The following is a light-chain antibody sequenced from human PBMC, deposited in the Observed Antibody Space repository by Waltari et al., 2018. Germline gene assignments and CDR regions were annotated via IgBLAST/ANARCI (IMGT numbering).Light chain of an antibody. J-gene: IGKJ2*01. CDR2: KAS. V-gene: IGKV1-5*03. Sequence: DIQMTQFPAPLSASVGDRLPITCRASQSISDWLAWFQQKPGKAPKLLIYKASTLHTGVPSRFSGSGSGSEFTLTINSLQADDFATYFCQQYDAYPYTFGQGTKLEI. CDR3: QQYDAYPYT. CDR1: QSISDW.